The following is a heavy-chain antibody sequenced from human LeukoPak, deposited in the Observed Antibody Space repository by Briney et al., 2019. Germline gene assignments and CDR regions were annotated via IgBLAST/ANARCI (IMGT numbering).Heavy chain of an antibody. CDR3: ARGGTHGVFYGMDV. D-gene: IGHD1-14*01. CDR1: GYTFTSYG. V-gene: IGHV1-3*01. J-gene: IGHJ6*02. Sequence: ASVKVSCKASGYTFTSYGISWVRQAPGQRLEWMGWINAGNGNTKYSQKFQGRVTITRDTSASTAYMELSSLRSEDTAVYYCARGGTHGVFYGMDVWGQGTTVTVSS. CDR2: INAGNGNT.